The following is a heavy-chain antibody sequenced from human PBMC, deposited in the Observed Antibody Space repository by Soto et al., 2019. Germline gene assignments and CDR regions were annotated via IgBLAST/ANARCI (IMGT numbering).Heavy chain of an antibody. J-gene: IGHJ6*03. Sequence: ASVKVSCKASGYTFTGYYMHWVRQAPGQGLEWMGWINPNSGSTNYAQKFQGWVTMTRDTSISTAYMELSRLRSDDTAVYYCARALPGIAAAGKYYYYMDVWGKGTTVTVSS. CDR3: ARALPGIAAAGKYYYYMDV. CDR1: GYTFTGYY. V-gene: IGHV1-2*04. CDR2: INPNSGST. D-gene: IGHD6-13*01.